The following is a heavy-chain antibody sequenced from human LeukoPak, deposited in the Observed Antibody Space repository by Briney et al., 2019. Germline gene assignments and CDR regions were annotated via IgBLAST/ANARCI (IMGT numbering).Heavy chain of an antibody. D-gene: IGHD6-19*01. CDR3: AKATPPYSSGWHLVYFDY. Sequence: PGGSLRLSCAASGFAFNTYAMSWVRQAPEKGLEWVSTISLIGDNTYYADSVKGRFTISRDNSKNTLYLQMNSLRAEDTAVYYCAKATPPYSSGWHLVYFDYWGQGTLVTVSS. CDR2: ISLIGDNT. J-gene: IGHJ4*02. V-gene: IGHV3-23*01. CDR1: GFAFNTYA.